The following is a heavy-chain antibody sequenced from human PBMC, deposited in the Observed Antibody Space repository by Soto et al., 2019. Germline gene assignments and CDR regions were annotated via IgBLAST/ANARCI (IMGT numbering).Heavy chain of an antibody. V-gene: IGHV4-30-4*02. Sequence: SETLSLTCTVSGGSISSGDYYWSWIRQPPGKGLEWIGYIYYSGSTYYNPSLKSRVTISVDTSKNQFSLKLSSVTAADTAVYYCARDRGYDSSGYYYYYYRMDVWRQETTVTVSS. CDR3: ARDRGYDSSGYYYYYYRMDV. CDR2: IYYSGST. J-gene: IGHJ6*02. D-gene: IGHD3-22*01. CDR1: GGSISSGDYY.